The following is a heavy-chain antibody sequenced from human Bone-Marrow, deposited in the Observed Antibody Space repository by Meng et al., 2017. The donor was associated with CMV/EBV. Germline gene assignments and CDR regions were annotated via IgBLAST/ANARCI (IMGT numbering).Heavy chain of an antibody. CDR2: FDPEAGET. CDR1: GYTLTELS. D-gene: IGHD3-16*01. J-gene: IGHJ4*02. V-gene: IGHV1-24*01. Sequence: QAHLVQSGGGVMKPGASVKVSCKCSGYTLTELSMHWVRQAPGKGLEWMGGFDPEAGETIYAQKFQGRVTMTEDTSTDTAYMELSSLRSEDTAVYYCATDLRGSSFDYWGQGTLVTVAS. CDR3: ATDLRGSSFDY.